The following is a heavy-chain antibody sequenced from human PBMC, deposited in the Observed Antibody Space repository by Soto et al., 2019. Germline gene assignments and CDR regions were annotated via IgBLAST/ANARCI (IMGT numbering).Heavy chain of an antibody. V-gene: IGHV4-59*01. D-gene: IGHD3-22*01. CDR3: ALRSMAVVPEY. Sequence: QVQLQESGPGLVKPSETLSLTCAVSGDSISSYYCMWIRQPPGKGLESIGYLYYGRSANYNPSLRSRVTSSADTSTNQCSLTLGSMTAADTAVYYCALRSMAVVPEYWGQGTLVTVSS. CDR2: LYYGRSA. J-gene: IGHJ4*02. CDR1: GDSISSYY.